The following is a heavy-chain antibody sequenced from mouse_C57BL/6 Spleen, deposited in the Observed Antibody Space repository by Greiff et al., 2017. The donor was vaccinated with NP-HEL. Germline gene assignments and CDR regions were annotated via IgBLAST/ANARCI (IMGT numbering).Heavy chain of an antibody. Sequence: VQLQQSGAELVKPGASVKISCKASGYAFSSYWMNWVKQRPGKGLEWIGQIYPGDGDTNYNGKFKGKATLTADKSSSTAYMQLSSLTSEDSAVYFCARLLYDGYYLFDYWGQGTTLTVSS. J-gene: IGHJ2*01. CDR3: ARLLYDGYYLFDY. V-gene: IGHV1-80*01. D-gene: IGHD2-3*01. CDR2: IYPGDGDT. CDR1: GYAFSSYW.